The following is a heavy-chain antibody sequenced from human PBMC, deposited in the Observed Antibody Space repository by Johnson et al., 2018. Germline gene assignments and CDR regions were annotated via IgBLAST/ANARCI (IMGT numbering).Heavy chain of an antibody. Sequence: QVQLVESGGGVVQPGRSLRLSCAASGFTFSSYAMHWVRQAPGKGLEWVAVISYDGSKKYYTDSVKGRFTISRDNSKNTLYLQMNSLRGEDTAVYYCAKAKEPLNYYYYYMDVW. V-gene: IGHV3-30*04. D-gene: IGHD1-26*01. CDR2: ISYDGSKK. J-gene: IGHJ6*03. CDR3: AKAKEPLNYYYYYMDV. CDR1: GFTFSSYA.